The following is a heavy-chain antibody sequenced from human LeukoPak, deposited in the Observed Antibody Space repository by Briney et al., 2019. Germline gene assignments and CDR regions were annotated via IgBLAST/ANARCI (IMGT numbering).Heavy chain of an antibody. J-gene: IGHJ4*02. Sequence: GASVKVSCKASGGTFSSYAISWVRRAPGQGLEWMGGIIPIFGTANYAQKFQGRVTITADKSTSTAYMELSSLRSEDTAVYYCARDLSGVALGYWGQGTLVTVSS. D-gene: IGHD3-10*01. CDR1: GGTFSSYA. V-gene: IGHV1-69*06. CDR2: IIPIFGTA. CDR3: ARDLSGVALGY.